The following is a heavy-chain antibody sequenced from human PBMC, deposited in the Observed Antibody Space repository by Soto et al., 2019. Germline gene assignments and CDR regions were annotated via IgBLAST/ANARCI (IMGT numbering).Heavy chain of an antibody. CDR1: GGSFSGYY. CDR3: ARGIVVVLAAPIPYYYNYYGRAV. Sequence: SETLCLPCPVYGGSFSGYYWSWFRQLPGKGMGWCWKINHRRSTNYNQSSKGGVTISVDTSNNRFSLRLSSVTAADTGVYYCARGIVVVLAAPIPYYYNYYGRAVWGQGTTVT. J-gene: IGHJ6*02. D-gene: IGHD2-2*01. V-gene: IGHV4-34*01. CDR2: INHRRST.